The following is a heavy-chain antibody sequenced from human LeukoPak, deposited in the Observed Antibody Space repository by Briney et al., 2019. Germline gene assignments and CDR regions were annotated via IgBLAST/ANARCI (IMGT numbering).Heavy chain of an antibody. D-gene: IGHD2-2*01. CDR3: ASAGLVPAAIHDAFDI. V-gene: IGHV4-39*07. CDR1: CRSISIIGHY. CDR2: IYYSGTT. Sequence: SDTVSLTCTLSCRSISIIGHYCAWLRRPPWKGLEWIARIYYSGTTYYNPSLKSRVTISVDTSKNQFSLKLNSVTAADTAVYYCASAGLVPAAIHDAFDIWGQGTMVTVSS. J-gene: IGHJ3*02.